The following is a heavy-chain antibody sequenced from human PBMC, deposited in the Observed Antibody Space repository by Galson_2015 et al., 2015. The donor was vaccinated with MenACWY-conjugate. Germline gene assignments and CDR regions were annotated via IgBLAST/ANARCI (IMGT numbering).Heavy chain of an antibody. D-gene: IGHD3-16*01. CDR1: GFTFSSYR. V-gene: IGHV3-48*04. CDR3: ARGKKDMITFGGYDY. CDR2: ISSSSSTI. J-gene: IGHJ4*02. Sequence: SLRLSCAASGFTFSSYRMNWVRQAPGKGLEWVSYISSSSSTIYYADSVKGRFTISRDNAKNSLYLQMNSLRAEGTAVYYCARGKKDMITFGGYDYWGQGTLVTVSS.